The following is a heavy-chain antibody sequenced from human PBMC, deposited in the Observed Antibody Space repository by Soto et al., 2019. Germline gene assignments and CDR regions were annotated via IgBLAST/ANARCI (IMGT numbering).Heavy chain of an antibody. Sequence: SETLSLNCIVSGGSISSYYWSWIRQPPGKGLEWIGYIYDSGSTTYNPSLKSRVTISVDTSKNQFSLKLTSVTAADTAVYYCARQVGATPIDWFDPWGQGPLVTVS. D-gene: IGHD1-26*01. V-gene: IGHV4-59*08. CDR3: ARQVGATPIDWFDP. J-gene: IGHJ5*02. CDR2: IYDSGST. CDR1: GGSISSYY.